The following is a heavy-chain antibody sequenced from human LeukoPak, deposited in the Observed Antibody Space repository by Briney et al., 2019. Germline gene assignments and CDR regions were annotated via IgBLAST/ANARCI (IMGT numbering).Heavy chain of an antibody. CDR1: GFTFSSYS. J-gene: IGHJ4*02. Sequence: PGGSLRLSCAASGFTFSSYSMNWVRQAPGKGLEWVSSISSSSSYIYYADSVKGRFTISRDNAKNSLYLQMNSLRAEDTAVYYCARVGATSGRLVPLDYWGQGTLVTVSS. CDR2: ISSSSSYI. D-gene: IGHD1-26*01. CDR3: ARVGATSGRLVPLDY. V-gene: IGHV3-21*01.